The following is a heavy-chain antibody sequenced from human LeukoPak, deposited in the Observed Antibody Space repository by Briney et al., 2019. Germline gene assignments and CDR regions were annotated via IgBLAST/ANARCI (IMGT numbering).Heavy chain of an antibody. V-gene: IGHV1-3*01. CDR2: INAGNGNT. CDR1: GYTFTSYA. CDR3: AGNVGSGSYSLGYFDY. J-gene: IGHJ4*02. D-gene: IGHD3-10*01. Sequence: ASVKVSCKASGYTFTSYAMHWVRQAPGQRLEWMGWINAGNGNTKYSQKFQGRVTITRDTSASTAYMELSSLRSEDTAVYYCAGNVGSGSYSLGYFDYWGQGTLVTVSS.